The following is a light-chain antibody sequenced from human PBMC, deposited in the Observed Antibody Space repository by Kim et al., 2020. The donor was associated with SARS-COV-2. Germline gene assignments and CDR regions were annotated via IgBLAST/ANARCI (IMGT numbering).Light chain of an antibody. J-gene: IGKJ3*01. V-gene: IGKV1-39*02. Sequence: VGDRVTITCRATQSISSYIDLYQQKPGKAPKLLIYAASSLQSGVPSRFSGSGSGTDFTLTISSLEPEDFAIYFCQQLSDWPPMFTFGPGTKVDIK. CDR1: QSISSY. CDR2: AAS. CDR3: QQLSDWPPMFT.